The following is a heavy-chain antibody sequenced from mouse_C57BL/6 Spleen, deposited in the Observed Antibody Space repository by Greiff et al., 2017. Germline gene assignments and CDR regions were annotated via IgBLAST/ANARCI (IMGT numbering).Heavy chain of an antibody. D-gene: IGHD1-1*01. J-gene: IGHJ1*03. CDR2: IDPKGGGT. CDR1: GYTFTSYW. V-gene: IGHV1-72*01. Sequence: QVQLQQPGAELVKPGASVKLSCKASGYTFTSYWMHWVKQRPGRGLEWIGRIDPKGGGTKYNEKFKGKATLTVDKPSSTAYMQLSSLTSEDSAVYYCARGATVAWYFDVWGTGTTVTVAS. CDR3: ARGATVAWYFDV.